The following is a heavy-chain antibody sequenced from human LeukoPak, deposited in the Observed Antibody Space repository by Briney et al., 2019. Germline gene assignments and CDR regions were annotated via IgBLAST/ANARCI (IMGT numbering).Heavy chain of an antibody. J-gene: IGHJ4*02. Sequence: SQTLSLTCTVSGGSISSGSYYWSWIRQHPGKGLEWIGYIYYSGSTYYNPSLKSRVTISVDTSKNQFSLKLSSVTAADTAVYYCARAIPSDYGDYVDYWGQGTLVTVSS. CDR1: GGSISSGSYY. D-gene: IGHD4-17*01. CDR2: IYYSGST. CDR3: ARAIPSDYGDYVDY. V-gene: IGHV4-31*03.